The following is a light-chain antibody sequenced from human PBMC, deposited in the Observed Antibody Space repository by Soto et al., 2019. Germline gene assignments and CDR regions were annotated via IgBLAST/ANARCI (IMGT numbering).Light chain of an antibody. CDR3: TSYTSSSTRV. Sequence: HSVLTQPASVSGSPGQSITISCTGTSSDIGGYNSVSWYQQHPGKAPKLMIYDVNNRPSGVSNRFSGSKSGNTASLTISGLQAEDEADYYCTSYTSSSTRVFGGGTKLTVL. V-gene: IGLV2-14*03. CDR2: DVN. CDR1: SSDIGGYNS. J-gene: IGLJ2*01.